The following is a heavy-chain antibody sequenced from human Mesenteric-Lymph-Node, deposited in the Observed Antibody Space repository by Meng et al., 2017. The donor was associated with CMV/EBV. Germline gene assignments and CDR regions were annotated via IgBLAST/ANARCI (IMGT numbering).Heavy chain of an antibody. CDR2: IYHSGSA. Sequence: SETLSLTCTVSGGSIRSYYWSWIRQPPGKGLEWIGYIYHSGSANYNPSLKSRVTMSVDTSKNQFSLKLSSVTAADTAVYYCATFNVNRGYCSGGSCYSDYWGQGTLVTVSS. D-gene: IGHD2-15*01. J-gene: IGHJ4*02. V-gene: IGHV4-59*01. CDR3: ATFNVNRGYCSGGSCYSDY. CDR1: GGSIRSYY.